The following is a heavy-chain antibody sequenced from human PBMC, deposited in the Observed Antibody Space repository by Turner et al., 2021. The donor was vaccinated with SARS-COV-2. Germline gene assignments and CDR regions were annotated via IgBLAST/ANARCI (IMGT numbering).Heavy chain of an antibody. CDR3: ARQLWLRGGFDY. CDR1: EFPVSSNY. D-gene: IGHD5-18*01. J-gene: IGHJ4*02. V-gene: IGHV3-66*04. CDR2: IYSGGSP. Sequence: EVQLVESGGGLVQPGGSLRLSCAASEFPVSSNYMSWVRQAPGKGLEWVSVIYSGGSPYYADSVKGRFTISRDNSKNTLYLQMNSLRAEDTAVYYCARQLWLRGGFDYWGQGTLVTVSS.